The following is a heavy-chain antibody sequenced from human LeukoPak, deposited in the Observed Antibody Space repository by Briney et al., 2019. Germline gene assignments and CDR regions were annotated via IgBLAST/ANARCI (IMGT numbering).Heavy chain of an antibody. CDR2: ISGSGGST. J-gene: IGHJ4*02. D-gene: IGHD2-15*01. Sequence: GGSLRLSCLTSGFTLSTNAMSWVRQAPGKGLEWISGISGSGGSTYYADSVKGRFTISRDNSKNTLYLQTNSLRAEDTAVYYCAKDRRVIVVVVAAYYFDYWGQGTLVTVSS. V-gene: IGHV3-23*01. CDR3: AKDRRVIVVVVAAYYFDY. CDR1: GFTLSTNA.